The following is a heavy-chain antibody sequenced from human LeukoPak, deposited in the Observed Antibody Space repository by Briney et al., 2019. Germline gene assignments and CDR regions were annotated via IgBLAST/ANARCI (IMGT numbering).Heavy chain of an antibody. CDR2: ITKNSDYM. CDR1: GFTFDDYG. Sequence: PGGSLRLSCAASGFTFDDYGMSWVRQAPGKGLEWVSSITKNSDYMYNADSVKGRFTISRDNAKNSLFLQMNSLRAEDTAVYYCVREIAARPGYYFDLWGQGTLVTVSS. J-gene: IGHJ4*02. CDR3: VREIAARPGYYFDL. D-gene: IGHD6-6*01. V-gene: IGHV3-21*01.